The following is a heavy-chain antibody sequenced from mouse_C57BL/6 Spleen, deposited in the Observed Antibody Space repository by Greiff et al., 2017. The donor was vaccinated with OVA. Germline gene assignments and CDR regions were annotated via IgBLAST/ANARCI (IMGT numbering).Heavy chain of an antibody. J-gene: IGHJ4*01. CDR1: GFTFSSYA. V-gene: IGHV5-9-1*02. CDR3: TRAGAYYSNYGGAMDY. CDR2: ISSGGDYI. Sequence: EVQVVESGEGLVKPGGSLKLSCAASGFTFSSYAMSWVRQTPEKRLEWVAYISSGGDYIYYADTVKGRFTISRDNARNTLYLQMSSLKSEDTAMYYCTRAGAYYSNYGGAMDYWGQGTSVTVSS. D-gene: IGHD2-5*01.